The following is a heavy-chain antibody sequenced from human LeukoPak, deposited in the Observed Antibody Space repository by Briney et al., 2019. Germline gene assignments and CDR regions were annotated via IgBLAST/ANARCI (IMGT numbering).Heavy chain of an antibody. CDR3: ARRGSYDFWSGYYLDY. Sequence: PGASAKVSCKASGYTFTNSYMHWVRQAPGQGLEWMGIINPSGGSTTYAQKFQGRLTMTRDTSTSTVYMELSSLRSEDTAVYYCARRGSYDFWSGYYLDYWGQGTLVTVSS. CDR1: GYTFTNSY. CDR2: INPSGGST. V-gene: IGHV1-46*01. D-gene: IGHD3-3*01. J-gene: IGHJ4*02.